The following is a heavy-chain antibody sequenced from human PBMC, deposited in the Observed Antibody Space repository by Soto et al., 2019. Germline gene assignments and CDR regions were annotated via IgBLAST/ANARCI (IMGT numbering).Heavy chain of an antibody. V-gene: IGHV3-7*03. J-gene: IGHJ4*02. CDR3: VRNSGHYRLDH. CDR1: GFTFPTYW. Sequence: GGSLRLSCAVSGFTFPTYWMTWVHQAPGKGLEWVANISPDGSAIQYAVSVEGRFTISRDNAKNSVDLQMTDLRAEDTALYYCVRNSGHYRLDHWGQGTLVTVSS. CDR2: ISPDGSAI. D-gene: IGHD4-4*01.